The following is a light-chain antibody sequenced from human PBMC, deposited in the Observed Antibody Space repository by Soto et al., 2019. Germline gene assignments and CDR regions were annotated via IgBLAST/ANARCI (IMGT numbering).Light chain of an antibody. Sequence: EIRITQSPTTLSVSPGERATLFCRASQSVSSSYLAWYQQKPGQAPRLLIYGASTRATGIPARFSGSGSGTEFTLTISSLQSEDFAVYYCQQYNNWPSFGQGTKVDIK. CDR1: QSVSSSY. V-gene: IGKV3-15*01. CDR2: GAS. CDR3: QQYNNWPS. J-gene: IGKJ1*01.